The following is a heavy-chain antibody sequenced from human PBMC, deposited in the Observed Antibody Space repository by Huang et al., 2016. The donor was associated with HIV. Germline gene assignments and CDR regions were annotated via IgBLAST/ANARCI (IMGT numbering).Heavy chain of an antibody. CDR1: GGSVSSGSYY. D-gene: IGHD1-26*01. CDR3: ARESRGSIDY. V-gene: IGHV4-61*01. CDR2: IYYSGIT. Sequence: QVQLQESGPGLVKPSEILSLTCTVSGGSVSSGSYYWSWIRQPPGRGLEWIGYIYYSGITTSNPTLKSRVTIAVDTSKNQFSLKLSSVTAADTAVYYCARESRGSIDYWGQGTLVTVSS. J-gene: IGHJ4*02.